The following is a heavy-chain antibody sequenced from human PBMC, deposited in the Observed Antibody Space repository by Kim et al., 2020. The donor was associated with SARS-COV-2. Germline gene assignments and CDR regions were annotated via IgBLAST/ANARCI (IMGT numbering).Heavy chain of an antibody. Sequence: GGSLRLSCAASGFTFSSYGMHWVRQAPGKGLEWVAVISYDGSNKYYADSVKGRFTISGDNSKNTLYLQMNSLRAEDTAVYYCAKDDSSGYYAELYYYYYG. V-gene: IGHV3-30*18. CDR2: ISYDGSNK. CDR1: GFTFSSYG. CDR3: AKDDSSGYYAELYYYYYG. J-gene: IGHJ6*01. D-gene: IGHD3-22*01.